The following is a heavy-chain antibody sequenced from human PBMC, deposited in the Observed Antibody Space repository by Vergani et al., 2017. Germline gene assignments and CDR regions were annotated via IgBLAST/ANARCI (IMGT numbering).Heavy chain of an antibody. J-gene: IGHJ6*02. Sequence: QVQLQESGPGLVKPSETLSLSCIISGGSISTFYWSWIRQPPGKGLEWIGYIYSTGSTNYNPSLNCRVTMSVDTSKNQFSLKLRSVTAADTAVYFCARVMYRDEASTGYRLEGMDIWGQGTTVTISS. CDR2: IYSTGST. V-gene: IGHV4-59*01. CDR3: ARVMYRDEASTGYRLEGMDI. D-gene: IGHD3-9*01. CDR1: GGSISTFY.